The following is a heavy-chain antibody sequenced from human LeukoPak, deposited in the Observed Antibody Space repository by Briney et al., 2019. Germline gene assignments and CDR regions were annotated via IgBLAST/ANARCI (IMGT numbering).Heavy chain of an antibody. D-gene: IGHD4-17*01. CDR1: GFTFSSYG. V-gene: IGHV3-30*18. CDR3: AKEGNHDYGDSYYYYYGMDV. J-gene: IGHJ6*02. CDR2: ISYDGSNK. Sequence: PGGSLRLSCAASGFTFSSYGMHWVRQAPGKGLEWVAVISYDGSNKYYADSVKGRFTISRDNSKNTLYLQMNSLRAEDTAVYYCAKEGNHDYGDSYYYYYGMDVWGQGTTVTVSS.